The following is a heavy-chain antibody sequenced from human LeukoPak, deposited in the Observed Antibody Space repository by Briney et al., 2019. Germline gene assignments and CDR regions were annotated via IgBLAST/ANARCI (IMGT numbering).Heavy chain of an antibody. J-gene: IGHJ4*02. CDR1: GFTFSSYA. CDR3: ARGPTVSYFDY. CDR2: ISYDGSNK. Sequence: GGSLRLSCAASGFTFSSYAMHWVRQAPGKGLEWVAVISYDGSNKYYADSVKGRFTISRDNSKNTLYLQMNSLRAEDTAVYYCARGPTVSYFDYWGQGTLVTVST. V-gene: IGHV3-30-3*01. D-gene: IGHD2-21*02.